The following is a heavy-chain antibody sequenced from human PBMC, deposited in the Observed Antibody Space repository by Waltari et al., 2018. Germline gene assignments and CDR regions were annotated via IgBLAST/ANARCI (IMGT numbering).Heavy chain of an antibody. CDR3: AREDHGDFHLRYFDV. Sequence: QVQLQESGPGLVKPSETLSLTCSVSGGYISTSSCNWIQQPAGKGLEWIGRIDASGTTNYSPSLNSRVTMAVDTSKNQFSLKLRYVTASDTAVYYCAREDHGDFHLRYFDVWGRGIPVTVSS. CDR1: GGYISTSS. V-gene: IGHV4-4*07. D-gene: IGHD2-21*02. CDR2: IDASGTT. J-gene: IGHJ2*01.